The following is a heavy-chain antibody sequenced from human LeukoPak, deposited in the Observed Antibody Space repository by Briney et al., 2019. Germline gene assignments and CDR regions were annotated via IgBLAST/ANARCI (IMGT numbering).Heavy chain of an antibody. CDR1: GGTFSSCA. Sequence: ASVKVSCKASGGTFSSCAISWVRQAPGQGLAWMRWISAYNGNTNYAQKLQGRVTMTTDTSTSTAYMELRSVRSDDTAVYYCARVALLNGGEAVDAFDIWGQGTMVTVSS. J-gene: IGHJ3*02. CDR2: ISAYNGNT. V-gene: IGHV1-18*01. D-gene: IGHD3-10*01. CDR3: ARVALLNGGEAVDAFDI.